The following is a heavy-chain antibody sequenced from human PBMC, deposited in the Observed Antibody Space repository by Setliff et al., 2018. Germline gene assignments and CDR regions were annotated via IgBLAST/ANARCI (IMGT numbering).Heavy chain of an antibody. Sequence: SETLSLTCAVYGGSFSGFYWSWIRQPPGKGLEWIGEINHSGSTNYNPSLKSRVTIPVDTSKNQFSLQLSSVTAADTAIHYCARHIFGDYIRWFDPWGQGTLVTVSS. CDR2: INHSGST. J-gene: IGHJ5*02. V-gene: IGHV4-34*01. CDR3: ARHIFGDYIRWFDP. CDR1: GGSFSGFY. D-gene: IGHD4-17*01.